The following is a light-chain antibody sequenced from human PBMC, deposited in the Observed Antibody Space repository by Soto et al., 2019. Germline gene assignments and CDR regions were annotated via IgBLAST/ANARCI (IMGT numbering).Light chain of an antibody. CDR3: QQYGRSPHT. CDR2: GAS. CDR1: QSVSSSY. V-gene: IGKV3-20*01. J-gene: IGKJ2*01. Sequence: EIVLTQSPGTLSLSPGERATLSCRSSQSVSSSYLAWYQHKPGQAPMLLIYGASSRVTGIPDRFSGSGSGTDFTLTISRLEPEDFAVYYCQQYGRSPHTFGQGTKLEIK.